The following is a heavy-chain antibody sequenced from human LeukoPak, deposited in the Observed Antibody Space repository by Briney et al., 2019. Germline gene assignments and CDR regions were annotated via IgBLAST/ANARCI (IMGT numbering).Heavy chain of an antibody. CDR2: SSA. CDR3: ARRDGRYFEN. CDR1: GFTFNTSG. J-gene: IGHJ4*02. V-gene: IGHV3-23*01. D-gene: IGHD5-24*01. Sequence: GGSLRLSCTASGFTFNTSGMHWVRQAPGKGLEWVGSSAVHADSVKGRFTIYRDNSKNMLFVQMNNLRVEDTAVYFCARRDGRYFENWGQGTLVTVSS.